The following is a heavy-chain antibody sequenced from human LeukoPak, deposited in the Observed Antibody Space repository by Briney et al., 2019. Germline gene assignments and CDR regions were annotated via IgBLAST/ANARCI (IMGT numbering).Heavy chain of an antibody. CDR1: GDSISSGDYY. D-gene: IGHD3-22*01. V-gene: IGHV4-61*02. CDR3: ARGPYKYDGSGAFDI. J-gene: IGHJ3*02. Sequence: SETLSLTCTVSGDSISSGDYYWSWIRQPAGKGLEWIGRIYTSGSTNYNPSLKSRVTISVDTSKNQFSLKLTSVTAADTAVYYCARGPYKYDGSGAFDIWGQGTKVTVSS. CDR2: IYTSGST.